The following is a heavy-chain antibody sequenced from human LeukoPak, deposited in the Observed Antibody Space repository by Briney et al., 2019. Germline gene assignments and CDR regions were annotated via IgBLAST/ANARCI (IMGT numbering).Heavy chain of an antibody. V-gene: IGHV4-59*01. J-gene: IGHJ4*02. Sequence: SETLSLTCTVSGGSISSYYWSWIRQPPGKGLEWIGYIYYSGSTNYNPSLKSRVTISVDTSKNQFSLKLSSVTAADTAVYYCARDRSSGFDYWGQGTLVTVSS. D-gene: IGHD1-26*01. CDR2: IYYSGST. CDR3: ARDRSSGFDY. CDR1: GGSISSYY.